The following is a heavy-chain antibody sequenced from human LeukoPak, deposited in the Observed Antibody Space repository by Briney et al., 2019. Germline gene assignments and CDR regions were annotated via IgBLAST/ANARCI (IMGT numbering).Heavy chain of an antibody. Sequence: SETLSLTCTVSAGSISGYYWSWIRQPPGKGLEWIGYIYYSGSTKYNPSLKSRVTISADTSKNQFSLKLSSVTAADTAVYYCARLWDGDLDYWGQGTLVTVSS. D-gene: IGHD4-17*01. CDR1: AGSISGYY. V-gene: IGHV4-59*01. CDR3: ARLWDGDLDY. CDR2: IYYSGST. J-gene: IGHJ4*02.